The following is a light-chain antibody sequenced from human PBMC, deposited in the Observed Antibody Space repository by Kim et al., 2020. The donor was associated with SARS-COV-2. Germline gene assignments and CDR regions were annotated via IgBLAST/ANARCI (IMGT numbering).Light chain of an antibody. V-gene: IGKV3-20*01. J-gene: IGKJ2*01. CDR1: QSVSSSY. CDR3: QQYGSSYT. Sequence: EIVLTQSPGTLSLSPGERATLSCRASQSVSSSYLAWYQQKPGQAPRLLIDGASSRATGIPDRFSGSGSGTDFTLTISRLEPEDFAVYYCQQYGSSYTFGQGTKLEI. CDR2: GAS.